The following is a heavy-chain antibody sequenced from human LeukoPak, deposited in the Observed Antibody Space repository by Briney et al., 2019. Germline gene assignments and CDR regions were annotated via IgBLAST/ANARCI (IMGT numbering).Heavy chain of an antibody. D-gene: IGHD2-2*01. CDR2: ISGSGGST. CDR3: AKDPSPPIVVVPAAILGIHDAFDI. Sequence: PGGSLRLSCAASGFTFSSYAISWVRQAPGKGLEWVSAISGSGGSTYYADSVKGRFTISRDNSKNTLYLQMNSLRAEDTAVYYCAKDPSPPIVVVPAAILGIHDAFDIWGQGTMVTVSS. V-gene: IGHV3-23*01. CDR1: GFTFSSYA. J-gene: IGHJ3*02.